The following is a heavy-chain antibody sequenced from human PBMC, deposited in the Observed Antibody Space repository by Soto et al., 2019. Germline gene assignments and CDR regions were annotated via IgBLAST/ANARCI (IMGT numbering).Heavy chain of an antibody. J-gene: IGHJ6*02. CDR3: ATSRPARLPYYCYGMDV. D-gene: IGHD2-15*01. CDR2: VKDKTDGGTA. V-gene: IGHV3-15*01. CDR1: GFSFTYAW. Sequence: EVQLVESGGGLVKPGGSLRLSCEASGFSFTYAWMTWVRQAPGKGLEWVGRVKDKTDGGTADYAAPVKDRFTISRDDSKNTLYLEMNSLKIEDTALYYCATSRPARLPYYCYGMDVWGQGTTVIVS.